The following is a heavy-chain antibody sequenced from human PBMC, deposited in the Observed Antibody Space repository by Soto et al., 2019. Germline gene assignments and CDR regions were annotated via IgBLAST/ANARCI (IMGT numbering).Heavy chain of an antibody. CDR2: VKQDGSEK. V-gene: IGHV3-7*01. Sequence: GGSLRLSCAASGLTFSSYWMTWVRQAPGKGLEWVAHVKQDGSEKYYVDSVKGRFTISRDNAEKSLYLQMNSLRDEDTAVYYCATGGSYGLFDFWGQGTLVTVSS. CDR3: ATGGSYGLFDF. CDR1: GLTFSSYW. J-gene: IGHJ4*02. D-gene: IGHD5-18*01.